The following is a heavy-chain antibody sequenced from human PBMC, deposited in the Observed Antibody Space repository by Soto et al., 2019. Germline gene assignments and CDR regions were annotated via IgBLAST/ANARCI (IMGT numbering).Heavy chain of an antibody. J-gene: IGHJ3*02. CDR2: IRSKTDGGTT. D-gene: IGHD1-1*01. V-gene: IGHV3-15*01. Sequence: GGSLRLSCAASGISFSNAWMNWVRQAPGKGLEYIGRIRSKTDGGTTEYAAPVEGRFTVSRDDSENTLYLQMSGLKTEDTAVYYCTTTRPGTNVFDNWGQGTLVTVSS. CDR1: GISFSNAW. CDR3: TTTRPGTNVFDN.